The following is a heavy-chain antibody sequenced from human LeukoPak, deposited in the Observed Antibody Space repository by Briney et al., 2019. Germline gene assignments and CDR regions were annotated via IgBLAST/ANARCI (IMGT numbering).Heavy chain of an antibody. D-gene: IGHD5/OR15-5a*01. V-gene: IGHV3-23*01. Sequence: PGGFLRLSCAVSGLTFNNYAMSWVRQAPGKGLEWVSGISGRGASKYYADSVKGRFTISRDNAKNSLYLQMNSLRAEDTAVYYCASLRGWGQGTLVTVSS. CDR1: GLTFNNYA. CDR2: ISGRGASK. J-gene: IGHJ4*02. CDR3: ASLRG.